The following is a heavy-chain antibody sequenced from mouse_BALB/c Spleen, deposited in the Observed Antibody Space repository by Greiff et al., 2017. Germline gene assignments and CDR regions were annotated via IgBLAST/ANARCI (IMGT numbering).Heavy chain of an antibody. CDR1: GFNIKDYY. CDR2: IDPENGDT. CDR3: NALGYAMDY. J-gene: IGHJ4*01. Sequence: VQLQQSGAELVRSGASVKLSCTSSGFNIKDYYMHWVKQRPEQGLEWIGWIDPENGDTEYAPKFQGKATMTADTSSNTAYLQLSSLTSEDTAVYYCNALGYAMDYWGQGTSVTVSS. V-gene: IGHV14-4*02.